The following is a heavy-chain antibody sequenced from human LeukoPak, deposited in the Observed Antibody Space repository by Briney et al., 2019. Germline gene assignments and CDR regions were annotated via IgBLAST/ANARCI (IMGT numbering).Heavy chain of an antibody. D-gene: IGHD5-12*01. Sequence: GGSLRLSCLASGFTFSRYSMLWVRRAPGKGLEWASCIGGSGNDKHYIDSVKGRFTISRDNAKNSLFLQMNSLTAEDTAVYYCVRADGSSGSSEYFQHWGQGTLVTVSS. V-gene: IGHV3-21*01. J-gene: IGHJ1*01. CDR2: IGGSGNDK. CDR1: GFTFSRYS. CDR3: VRADGSSGSSEYFQH.